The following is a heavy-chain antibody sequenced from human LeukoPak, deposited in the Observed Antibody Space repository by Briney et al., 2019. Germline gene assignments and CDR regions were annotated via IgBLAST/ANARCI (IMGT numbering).Heavy chain of an antibody. CDR1: GFTFSSYG. Sequence: GGSLRLSCAASGFTFSSYGMHWVRQAPGKGLEWVAVIWYDGSNKYYADSVKGRFTIYRDNSKNTLYLQMNSLRAEDTAVYYCARSTTVTTFPYYYGMDVWGQGTTVTVSS. D-gene: IGHD4-11*01. CDR2: IWYDGSNK. J-gene: IGHJ6*02. CDR3: ARSTTVTTFPYYYGMDV. V-gene: IGHV3-33*01.